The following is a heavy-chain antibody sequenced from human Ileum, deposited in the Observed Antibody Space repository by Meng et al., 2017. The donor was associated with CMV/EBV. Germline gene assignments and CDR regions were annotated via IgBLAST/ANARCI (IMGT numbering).Heavy chain of an antibody. Sequence: CKNSGYTFTNNNISWVRQAPGQGPEWMGWIDTNTGNPTYAQGFTGRFVFSLDTSVNTAYLQISSLKAEDTAVYYCARDGLSGRYFDYWGQGTLVTVSS. D-gene: IGHD1-26*01. CDR1: GYTFTNNN. J-gene: IGHJ4*02. CDR3: ARDGLSGRYFDY. CDR2: IDTNTGNP. V-gene: IGHV7-4-1*02.